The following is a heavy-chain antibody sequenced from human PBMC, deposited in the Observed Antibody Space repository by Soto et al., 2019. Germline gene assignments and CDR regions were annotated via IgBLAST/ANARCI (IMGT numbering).Heavy chain of an antibody. CDR3: ARQPCSSPSCYLNYFDP. J-gene: IGHJ5*02. Sequence: EVQLVESGGGLVKPGGSLRLSCVASGFTFSKYSMNWVRQAPDKGLEWVSAISSGSSYIYYADSVKGRFTISRDNGENSPYLQMNSLRTEDTAIYYCARQPCSSPSCYLNYFDPWGQGTRVTVSS. CDR1: GFTFSKYS. V-gene: IGHV3-21*01. CDR2: ISSGSSYI. D-gene: IGHD2-2*01.